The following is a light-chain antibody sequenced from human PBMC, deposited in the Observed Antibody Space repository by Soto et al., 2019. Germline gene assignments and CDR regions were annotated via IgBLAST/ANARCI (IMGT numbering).Light chain of an antibody. V-gene: IGKV3-20*01. CDR2: GAS. CDR1: QSVSSSY. Sequence: EIVLTQSPGTLSLSPGERATLSCRASQSVSSSYLAWYQQKPGQAPRPLIYGASSRATGIPDRFTGSGSGTDFTLTISRLEPEDFAVFYCHQYGSSPQTFGQGTKVEIK. J-gene: IGKJ1*01. CDR3: HQYGSSPQT.